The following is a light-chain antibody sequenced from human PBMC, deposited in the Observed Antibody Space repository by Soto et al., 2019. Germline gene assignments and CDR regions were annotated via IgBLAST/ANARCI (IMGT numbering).Light chain of an antibody. V-gene: IGKV3-20*01. CDR1: QSVSSSY. CDR2: GAS. J-gene: IGKJ3*01. Sequence: EIVLTQSPGTLSLSPGERATLPCRASQSVSSSYLAWYQQKPGQAPRLLIYGASSRATGIPDRFSGSGSGTDFTLTISRLEPEDFAVYYCQQYGSSPRFTFGPGTKLDIK. CDR3: QQYGSSPRFT.